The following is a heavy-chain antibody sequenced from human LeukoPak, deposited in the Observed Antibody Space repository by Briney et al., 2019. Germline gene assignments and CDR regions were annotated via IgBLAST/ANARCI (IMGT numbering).Heavy chain of an antibody. V-gene: IGHV3-53*01. CDR2: IYSGGST. CDR1: GFTVSSNY. CDR3: ARDSGVRYLDY. J-gene: IGHJ4*02. Sequence: PGGSLRLSCAASGFTVSSNYMIWVRQAPGKGLEWVSVIYSGGSTYYADSVKGRFTISRDNSKNTLYLQMNSLRAEDTAVYYCARDSGVRYLDYWGQGTLVTVSS. D-gene: IGHD3-10*01.